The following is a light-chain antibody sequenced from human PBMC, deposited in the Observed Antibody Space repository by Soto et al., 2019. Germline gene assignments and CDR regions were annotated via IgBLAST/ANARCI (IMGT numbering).Light chain of an antibody. CDR2: LGS. J-gene: IGKJ2*01. CDR1: QSLLHSNGYNY. CDR3: MQALQTRNT. Sequence: DIVMTQSPLSLPFTPGEPASISCRSSQSLLHSNGYNYLDWYLQKPGQSPQLLIYLGSNRASGVPDRFSGSGSGTDFTLKISRVEAEDVGVYYCMQALQTRNTFGQGTKLEIK. V-gene: IGKV2-28*01.